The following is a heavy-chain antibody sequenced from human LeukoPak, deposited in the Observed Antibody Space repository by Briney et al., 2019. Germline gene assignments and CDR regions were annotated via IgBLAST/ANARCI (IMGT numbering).Heavy chain of an antibody. Sequence: SVKVSCKASGYTFSNYGITWVRQAPGQGLEWMGTISGHNGDVNYAPKFQGRVTMTTDTSTTTAYMELRSLRFDDTAVYYCARYNSLLRGVTTSDYWGQGTLVTVSS. D-gene: IGHD3-10*01. CDR1: GYTFSNYG. CDR2: ISGHNGDV. V-gene: IGHV1-18*01. J-gene: IGHJ4*02. CDR3: ARYNSLLRGVTTSDY.